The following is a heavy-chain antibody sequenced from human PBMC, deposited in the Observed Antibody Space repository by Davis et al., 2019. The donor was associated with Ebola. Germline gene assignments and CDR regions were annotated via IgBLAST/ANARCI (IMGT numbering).Heavy chain of an antibody. V-gene: IGHV1-2*06. CDR2: INPNSGGT. CDR1: GFTFSSSA. CDR3: AVPANAFDI. Sequence: GESLKISCAAPGFTFSSSAMHWVRPATGHGPEWMGRINPNSGGTNYAQKFQGRVTMTRDTSISTAYMELSRLRSDDTAVYYCAVPANAFDIWGQGTMVTVSS. J-gene: IGHJ3*02. D-gene: IGHD2-2*01.